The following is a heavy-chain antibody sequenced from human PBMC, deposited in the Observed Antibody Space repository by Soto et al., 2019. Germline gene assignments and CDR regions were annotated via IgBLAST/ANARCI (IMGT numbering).Heavy chain of an antibody. D-gene: IGHD3-22*01. V-gene: IGHV5-10-1*01. CDR1: GYSFAGYW. CDR3: SRQIYDSDTGPNFQYYFDS. Sequence: GESLKISCNGSGYSFAGYWITWVRQKPGKGREWMGRIDPSDSQTYYSPSFRGHVTISATKSITTVFLQWSSLRASDTAMYYCSRQIYDSDTGPNFQYYFDSWGQGTPVTVSS. J-gene: IGHJ4*02. CDR2: IDPSDSQT.